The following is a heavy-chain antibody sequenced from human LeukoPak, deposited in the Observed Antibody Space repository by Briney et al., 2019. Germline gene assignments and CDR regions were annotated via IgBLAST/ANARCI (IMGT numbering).Heavy chain of an antibody. D-gene: IGHD3-22*01. CDR2: INAGNGNT. CDR3: ARGRLSYYDSSGDYYYYYGMDV. Sequence: ASVKVSCKASVYTFTSYAMHWVRQAPGQRLEWMGWINAGNGNTKYSQKFQGRVTITRDTSASTAYMELSSLRSEDTAVYYCARGRLSYYDSSGDYYYYYGMDVWGQGTTVTVSS. J-gene: IGHJ6*02. V-gene: IGHV1-3*01. CDR1: VYTFTSYA.